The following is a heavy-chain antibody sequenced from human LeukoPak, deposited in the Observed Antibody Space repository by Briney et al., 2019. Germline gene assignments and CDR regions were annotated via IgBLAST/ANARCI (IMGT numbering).Heavy chain of an antibody. V-gene: IGHV1-18*01. Sequence: ASVTVSCKVSGYTLTELSMHWVRQAPGKGLEWMGWISAYNGNTNYAQKLQGRVTMTTDTSTSTAYMELRSLRSDDTAVYYCARDLSSGGIADYWGQGTLVTVSS. CDR2: ISAYNGNT. CDR1: GYTLTELS. CDR3: ARDLSSGGIADY. J-gene: IGHJ4*02. D-gene: IGHD1-14*01.